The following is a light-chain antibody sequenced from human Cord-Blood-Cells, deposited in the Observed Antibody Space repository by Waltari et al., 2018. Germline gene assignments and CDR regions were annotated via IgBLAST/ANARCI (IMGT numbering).Light chain of an antibody. V-gene: IGKV3-15*01. J-gene: IGKJ1*01. CDR2: GAS. CDR3: QQYNNWPPWT. CDR1: QSVRSN. Sequence: DIVMTQSPATLSVSPGERATLPCRASQSVRSNLAWYQQKPGQAPRLLIYGASTRATGIPARFSGSGSGTEFTLTISSLQSEDFAVYYCQQYNNWPPWTFGQGTKVEIK.